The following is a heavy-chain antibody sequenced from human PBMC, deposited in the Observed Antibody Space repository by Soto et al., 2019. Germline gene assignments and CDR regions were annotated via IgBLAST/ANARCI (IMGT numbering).Heavy chain of an antibody. CDR1: GFTFSSYS. J-gene: IGHJ5*02. V-gene: IGHV3-21*01. Sequence: PGGSLRLSCAATGFTFSSYSMNWVRQAPGKGLEWVSSISSSSSYIYYADSVKGRFTISRDNAKNSLYLQMNSLRAEDTAVYYSARDVVVVPAAIHWFDPWGQGTLVTVSS. D-gene: IGHD2-2*01. CDR2: ISSSSSYI. CDR3: ARDVVVVPAAIHWFDP.